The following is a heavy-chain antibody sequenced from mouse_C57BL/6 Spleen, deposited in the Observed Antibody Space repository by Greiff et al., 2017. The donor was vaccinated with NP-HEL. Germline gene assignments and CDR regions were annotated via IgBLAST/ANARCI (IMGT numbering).Heavy chain of an antibody. J-gene: IGHJ2*01. CDR2: IDPSDSYT. D-gene: IGHD2-4*01. Sequence: VQLQQPGAELVMPGASVKLSCKASGYTFTSYWMHWVKQRPGQGLEWIGEIDPSDSYTNYNQKFKGKSTLTVDKSSSTAYMQLSSLTSEDSAVYYCARSYDYSYYFDYWGQGTTLTVSS. V-gene: IGHV1-69*01. CDR1: GYTFTSYW. CDR3: ARSYDYSYYFDY.